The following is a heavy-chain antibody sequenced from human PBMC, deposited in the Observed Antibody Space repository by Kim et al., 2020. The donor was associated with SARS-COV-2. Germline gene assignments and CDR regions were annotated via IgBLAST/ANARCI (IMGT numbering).Heavy chain of an antibody. Sequence: GGSLRLSCAASGFTFSSYAMHWVRQAPGKGLEWVAVISYDGSNKYYADSVKGRFTISRDNSKNTLYLQMNSLRAEDTAVYYCARNGMITIVSYFDYWGQGTLGTVSS. J-gene: IGHJ4*02. V-gene: IGHV3-30*04. CDR1: GFTFSSYA. CDR2: ISYDGSNK. D-gene: IGHD3-16*01. CDR3: ARNGMITIVSYFDY.